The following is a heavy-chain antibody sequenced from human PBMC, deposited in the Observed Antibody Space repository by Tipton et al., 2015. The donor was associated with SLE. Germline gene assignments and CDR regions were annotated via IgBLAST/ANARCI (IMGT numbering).Heavy chain of an antibody. CDR1: GGSSISSSFS. Sequence: TLSLTCTVSGGSSISSSFSWGWVRQSPRKGLEWIGNIFSRGGTYYSPSHKSRVTMSVDTSKNHFSVKLSSVTAADTAIYYCARVWSGYSSSYFDLWGRGTLVTVSS. V-gene: IGHV4-39*07. CDR3: ARVWSGYSSSYFDL. CDR2: IFSRGGT. J-gene: IGHJ2*01. D-gene: IGHD3-3*01.